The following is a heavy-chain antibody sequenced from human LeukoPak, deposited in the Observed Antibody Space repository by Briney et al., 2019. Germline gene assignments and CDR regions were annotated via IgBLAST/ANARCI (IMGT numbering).Heavy chain of an antibody. D-gene: IGHD1-26*01. CDR1: GFTFSSYG. Sequence: GGSLRLSCAASGFTFSSYGMHWVRQAPGKGLEWVAVISYDGSNKYYADSVKGRFTISRDNSKNTLYLQMNSLRAEDTAVYYCARDRAVGATNPYYFDYWGQGTLVTVSS. V-gene: IGHV3-30*03. CDR3: ARDRAVGATNPYYFDY. J-gene: IGHJ4*02. CDR2: ISYDGSNK.